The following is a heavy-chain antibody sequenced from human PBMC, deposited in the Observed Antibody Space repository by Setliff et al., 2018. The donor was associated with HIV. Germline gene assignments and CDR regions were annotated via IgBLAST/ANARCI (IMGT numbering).Heavy chain of an antibody. CDR1: GDSITSTTW. Sequence: SETLSLTCSVSGDSITSTTWRTWVRQPPGKGLEWIGETYHSGSTNYSPTLNSRVTIALDKSKNQFSLKLTSVNAADTAVYYCARLDVDIAMAPDYWGQGMLVTVSS. V-gene: IGHV4-4*02. CDR2: TYHSGST. D-gene: IGHD5-18*01. CDR3: ARLDVDIAMAPDY. J-gene: IGHJ4*02.